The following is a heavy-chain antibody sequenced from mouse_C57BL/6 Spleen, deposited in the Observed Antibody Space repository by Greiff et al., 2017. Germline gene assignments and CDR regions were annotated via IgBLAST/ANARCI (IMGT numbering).Heavy chain of an antibody. Sequence: VQLKQSVAELVRPGASVKLSCTASGFNIKNTHMHWVKQRPEQGLEWIGRIDPANGNTKYAPKFQGKATITADTSSNTAYLQLSRLTSEDTAIYYCARRYYGGAMDYWGQGTSVTVSS. J-gene: IGHJ4*01. V-gene: IGHV14-3*01. CDR2: IDPANGNT. CDR1: GFNIKNTH. CDR3: ARRYYGGAMDY. D-gene: IGHD1-1*01.